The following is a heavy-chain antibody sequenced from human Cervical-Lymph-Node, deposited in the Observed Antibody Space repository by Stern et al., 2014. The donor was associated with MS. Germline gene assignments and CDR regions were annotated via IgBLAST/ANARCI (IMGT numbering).Heavy chain of an antibody. J-gene: IGHJ5*02. CDR2: IYDAGST. CDR1: GGSVRSDGYY. CDR3: ARGSYVDYGSDWFDP. D-gene: IGHD4/OR15-4a*01. V-gene: IGHV4-31*03. Sequence: VQLQESGPGLVKPSQTLSLTCTVSGGSVRSDGYYWSWLRQHPRKGLEWLGSIYDAGSTYYNSSFKSRLPVSIDTSKNQFSLRLTSVTAADTAVYFCARGSYVDYGSDWFDPWGQGTLVTVSS.